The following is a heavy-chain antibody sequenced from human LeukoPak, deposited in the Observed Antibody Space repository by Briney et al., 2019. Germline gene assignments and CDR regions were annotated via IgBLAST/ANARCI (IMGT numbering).Heavy chain of an antibody. J-gene: IGHJ5*02. CDR1: GYTFTNSW. CDR2: IYPADSDT. V-gene: IGHV5-51*01. CDR3: ARLSGGSP. Sequence: GESLKISCKASGYTFTNSWIGWVRQMPVKGLEWMGTIYPADSDTRYSPSFQGQVTISVDKSINTAYLQWSSLKASDTAMYYCARLSGGSPWGQGTLVTVSS. D-gene: IGHD2-15*01.